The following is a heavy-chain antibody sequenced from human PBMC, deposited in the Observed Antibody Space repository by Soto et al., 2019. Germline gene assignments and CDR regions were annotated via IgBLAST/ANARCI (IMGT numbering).Heavy chain of an antibody. CDR3: ARVGRRNWFDP. CDR2: ISADNGNT. D-gene: IGHD1-26*01. Sequence: GASVKVSCKASGYTFTSYGISWVRQAPGQRLEWMGWISADNGNTKYSQKFQGRVTITRDTSASTAYMELSSLRSEDTAVYYCARVGRRNWFDPWGQGTLVTVSS. CDR1: GYTFTSYG. J-gene: IGHJ5*02. V-gene: IGHV1-18*01.